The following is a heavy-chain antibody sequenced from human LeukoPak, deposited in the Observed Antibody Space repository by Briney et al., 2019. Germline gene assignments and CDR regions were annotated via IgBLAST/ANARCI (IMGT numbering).Heavy chain of an antibody. V-gene: IGHV4-34*01. D-gene: IGHD3-10*01. Sequence: SETLSLTCAVYGGSFSGYYWSWIRQPPGKGLEWIGEINHSGSTNYNPSLKSRVTISVDTSKNQFSLKLSSVTAADTAVYYCARAGSWLGDPVYFDYWGQGTLVTVSS. CDR2: INHSGST. J-gene: IGHJ4*02. CDR3: ARAGSWLGDPVYFDY. CDR1: GGSFSGYY.